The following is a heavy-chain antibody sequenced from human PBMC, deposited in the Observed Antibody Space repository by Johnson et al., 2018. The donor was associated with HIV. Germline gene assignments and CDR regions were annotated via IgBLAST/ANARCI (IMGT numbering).Heavy chain of an antibody. CDR2: IKQDGTEK. D-gene: IGHD6-6*01. CDR3: ARDRNIAARQDAFDI. Sequence: VQLLESGGGVVQPGRSLRLSCAASGFTFSSYAMHWVRQAPGKGLEWVADIKQDGTEKYYLDSVKGRFTISRDNAKNSLYLQMNSLRAEDTAVYYCARDRNIAARQDAFDIWGQGTMVTVSS. J-gene: IGHJ3*02. V-gene: IGHV3-7*01. CDR1: GFTFSSYA.